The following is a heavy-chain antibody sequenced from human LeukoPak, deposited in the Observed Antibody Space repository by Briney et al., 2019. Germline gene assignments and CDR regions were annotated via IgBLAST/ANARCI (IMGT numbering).Heavy chain of an antibody. CDR2: ISYDGSRK. J-gene: IGHJ4*02. D-gene: IGHD2-15*01. CDR3: AKHAARQVVDYFDY. CDR1: KFSFSDYD. Sequence: GGSLRLSCRGSKFSFSDYDMHWVRQAPGKGLEWVAVISYDGSRKHYGDSVKGRFAISRDNSENTLFLQMNSLRAEDTAVYYCAKHAARQVVDYFDYWGQGTLVTVSS. V-gene: IGHV3-30*18.